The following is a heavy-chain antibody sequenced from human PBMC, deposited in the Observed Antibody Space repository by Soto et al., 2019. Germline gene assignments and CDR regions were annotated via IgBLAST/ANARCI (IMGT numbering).Heavy chain of an antibody. J-gene: IGHJ4*02. CDR1: GFTFGSYG. Sequence: GGSLRLSCAASGFTFGSYGLNWVRQAPGKGLEWVAVISYDGSNKYYADSVKGRFTISRDNSKNTLYLQMNSLRAEDTAVYYCAKDSSGWDSYFDYWGQGTLVTVSS. CDR3: AKDSSGWDSYFDY. CDR2: ISYDGSNK. V-gene: IGHV3-30*18. D-gene: IGHD6-19*01.